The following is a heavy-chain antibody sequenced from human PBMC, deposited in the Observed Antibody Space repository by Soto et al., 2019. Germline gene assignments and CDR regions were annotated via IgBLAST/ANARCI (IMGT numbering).Heavy chain of an antibody. CDR2: IKQDGSEK. Sequence: PGGSLRLSCAASGFTFSNYWMSWVRQAPGKGLEWVANIKQDGSEKYYVDSVKGRFTISRDNAKNSLYLQMNSLRAEDTAVYYCARGLEYSSSSHYYYYYGMDVWGKGTTVTVSS. CDR1: GFTFSNYW. J-gene: IGHJ6*04. CDR3: ARGLEYSSSSHYYYYYGMDV. V-gene: IGHV3-7*02. D-gene: IGHD6-6*01.